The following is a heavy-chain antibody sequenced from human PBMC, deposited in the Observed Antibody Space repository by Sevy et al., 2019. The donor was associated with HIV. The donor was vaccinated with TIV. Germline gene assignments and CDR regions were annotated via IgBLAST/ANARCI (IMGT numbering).Heavy chain of an antibody. J-gene: IGHJ4*02. D-gene: IGHD1-20*01. V-gene: IGHV1-2*02. CDR2: INPNSGGT. CDR1: GYTFTDYY. Sequence: ASVKVSCKASGYTFTDYYIHWVRQAPGQGLEWMGWINPNSGGTNYAQKFQGRVTMTRDMSISTAYMELSRLRSDDTALYYCARTVYIRDFYFDYWGQGTLVTVSS. CDR3: ARTVYIRDFYFDY.